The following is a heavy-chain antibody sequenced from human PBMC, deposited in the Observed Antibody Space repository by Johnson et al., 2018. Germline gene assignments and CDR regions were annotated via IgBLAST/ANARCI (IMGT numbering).Heavy chain of an antibody. CDR1: GVSISGYY. J-gene: IGHJ3*02. CDR2: IYYSGST. D-gene: IGHD2-21*02. V-gene: IGHV4-59*01. Sequence: QVQLQESGPGLAKSSETLSLTCTVSGVSISGYYWSWIRQPPGKRLEYICYIYYSGSTNYNPSLQTRVTMSLDTSKNQFSLNLRAVTAADTAIYYCARAYWGGDCHSLDALDMWGQGTMVSVSS. CDR3: ARAYWGGDCHSLDALDM.